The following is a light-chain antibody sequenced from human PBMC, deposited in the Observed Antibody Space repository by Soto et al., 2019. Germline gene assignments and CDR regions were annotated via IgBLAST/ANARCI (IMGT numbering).Light chain of an antibody. CDR3: QQYNTFLT. Sequence: DIQMTQSPTTLSASVGDRVTITCRASHSLIKWLAWYQQKPGKAPKLLIDEASTLQSGVPSRFSGSGFGTAFTLTISSRQPGELGTYYGQQYNTFLTVGGGTKVDIK. CDR2: EAS. V-gene: IGKV1-5*03. CDR1: HSLIKW. J-gene: IGKJ4*01.